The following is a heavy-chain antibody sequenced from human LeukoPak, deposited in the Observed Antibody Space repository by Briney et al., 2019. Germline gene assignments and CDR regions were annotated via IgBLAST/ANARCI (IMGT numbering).Heavy chain of an antibody. CDR3: ARDSSDFWSGSLNY. V-gene: IGHV3-7*01. Sequence: GGSLRLSCAASGFTFSSYWMSWVRQAPGKGLEWVANIKQDGSEKYYVDSVKGRFTISRDNAKNSLFLQMNSLRAEDTAVYYCARDSSDFWSGSLNYWGQGTPVTVSS. CDR2: IKQDGSEK. D-gene: IGHD3-3*01. CDR1: GFTFSSYW. J-gene: IGHJ4*02.